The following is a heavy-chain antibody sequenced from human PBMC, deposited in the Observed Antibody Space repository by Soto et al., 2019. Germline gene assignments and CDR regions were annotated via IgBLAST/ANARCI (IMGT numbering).Heavy chain of an antibody. D-gene: IGHD3-22*01. CDR1: GFTFSSYA. Sequence: GGSLRLSCAASGFTFSSYAMSWVRQAPGKGLEWVPAISGSGGSTYYADSVKGRFTISRDNSKNTLYLQMNSLRAEDTAVYYCAKNYYYDSSGYPYFDYWGQGTLVTVSS. J-gene: IGHJ4*02. V-gene: IGHV3-23*01. CDR3: AKNYYYDSSGYPYFDY. CDR2: ISGSGGST.